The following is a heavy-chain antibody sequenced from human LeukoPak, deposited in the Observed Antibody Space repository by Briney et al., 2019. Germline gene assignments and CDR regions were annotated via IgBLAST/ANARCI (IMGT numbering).Heavy chain of an antibody. Sequence: ASVKVSCKASGYTFTGYYMHWVRQAPGQGLEWMGWINPNSGGTNYAQNFQGRVTLTRDTSINTAYMELSSLRSDDTAVYYCATWRSFDYWGQGTQLTVSS. CDR3: ATWRSFDY. D-gene: IGHD3-3*01. V-gene: IGHV1-2*02. CDR1: GYTFTGYY. J-gene: IGHJ4*02. CDR2: INPNSGGT.